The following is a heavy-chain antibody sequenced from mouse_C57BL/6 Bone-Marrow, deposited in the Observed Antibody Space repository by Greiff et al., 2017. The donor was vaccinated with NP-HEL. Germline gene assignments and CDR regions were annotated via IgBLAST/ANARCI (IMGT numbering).Heavy chain of an antibody. CDR3: ARHEALYGSSLWYFDV. CDR1: GYTFTEYT. V-gene: IGHV1-62-2*01. CDR2: FYPGSGSI. J-gene: IGHJ1*03. Sequence: VKVVESGAELVKPGASVKLSCKASGYTFTEYTIHWVKQRSGQGLEWIGWFYPGSGSIKYNEKFKDKATLTADKSSSTVYMELSRLTSEDSAVYFCARHEALYGSSLWYFDVWGTGTTVTVSS. D-gene: IGHD1-1*01.